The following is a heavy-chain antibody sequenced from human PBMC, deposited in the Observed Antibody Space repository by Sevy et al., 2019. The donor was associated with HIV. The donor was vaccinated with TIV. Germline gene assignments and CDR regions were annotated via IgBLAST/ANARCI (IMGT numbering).Heavy chain of an antibody. CDR1: RFTFSNYA. J-gene: IGHJ3*02. CDR3: TKVLLFDSFDI. V-gene: IGHV3-23*01. CDR2: ISGSGGDT. Sequence: GGSLRLSCAASRFTFSNYAMSWVRQTPGTGLEWVSTISGSGGDTYYADSVKGRFTISRDNSKNMLYLQMNSLSAEDTAIYYCTKVLLFDSFDIWGQGTMVTVSS. D-gene: IGHD2-15*01.